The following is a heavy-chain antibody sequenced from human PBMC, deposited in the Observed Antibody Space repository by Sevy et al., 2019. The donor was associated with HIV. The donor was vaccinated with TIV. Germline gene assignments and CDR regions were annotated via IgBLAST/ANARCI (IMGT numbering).Heavy chain of an antibody. CDR3: ARGPEWELTSFLSH. J-gene: IGHJ4*02. CDR1: GFAFRTYA. Sequence: GGSLRLSCAASGFAFRTYAFDWVRQAPGRGLEWVGLISSNGDNAFYANSVRGRFTTSRDNSMNTLYLELNNLTPDDTAVYYCARGPEWELTSFLSHWGQGTLVTVSS. CDR2: ISSNGDNA. D-gene: IGHD3-9*01. V-gene: IGHV3-30-3*01.